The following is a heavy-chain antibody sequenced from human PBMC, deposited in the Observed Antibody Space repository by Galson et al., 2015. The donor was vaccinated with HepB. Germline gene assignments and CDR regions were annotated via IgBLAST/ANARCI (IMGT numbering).Heavy chain of an antibody. D-gene: IGHD4-17*01. CDR3: ARDQGDDYVNYYYYHGMDV. J-gene: IGHJ6*02. CDR1: GFTVTTNY. CDR2: IYKDGST. Sequence: SLRFSCAASGFTVTTNYMSWVRRAPGKGLEWVSVIYKDGSTYYADSVKGRFTISRDNSKNTLYLQLNSVRAEDTAIYYCARDQGDDYVNYYYYHGMDVWGQGTTVTVSS. V-gene: IGHV3-66*02.